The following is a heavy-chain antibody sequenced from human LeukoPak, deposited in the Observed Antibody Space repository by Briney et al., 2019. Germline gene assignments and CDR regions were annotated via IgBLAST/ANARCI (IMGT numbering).Heavy chain of an antibody. V-gene: IGHV3-48*03. J-gene: IGHJ6*03. D-gene: IGHD3-16*01. Sequence: GGSLRLSCAASGFTFSSYEMNWVRQAPGKGLEWVSYISSSGSTIYYADSVKGRFTISRDNSKNTLYLQMNSLRAEDTAVYYCAKAGGYYYYYYMDVWGKGTTVTISS. CDR3: AKAGGYYYYYYMDV. CDR1: GFTFSSYE. CDR2: ISSSGSTI.